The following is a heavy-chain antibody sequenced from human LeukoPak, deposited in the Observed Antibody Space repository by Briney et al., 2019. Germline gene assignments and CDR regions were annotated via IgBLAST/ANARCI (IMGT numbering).Heavy chain of an antibody. D-gene: IGHD5-18*01. CDR3: ARDDGYSYGSRDAFDI. CDR1: GGSISSYY. Sequence: SETLSLTCTVSGGSISSYYWSWIRQPPGKGLEWIGYIYYSGSTNYNPSLKSRVTISVDTSKNQFSLKLSSVTAADTAVCYCARDDGYSYGSRDAFDIWGQGTMVTVSS. J-gene: IGHJ3*02. V-gene: IGHV4-59*01. CDR2: IYYSGST.